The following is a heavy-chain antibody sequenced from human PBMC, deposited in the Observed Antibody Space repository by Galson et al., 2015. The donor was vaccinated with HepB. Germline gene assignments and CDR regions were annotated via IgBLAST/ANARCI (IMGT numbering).Heavy chain of an antibody. D-gene: IGHD1-26*01. Sequence: SLRLSCAASGFAFSSYAMSWVRQAPGKGLEWVAGISGRGVNTDYADSVKGRFTISRDNSKNMLFLQMNSLRVDDTAVYYCAKDRPSIVGTTRIYWGQGTLVTVSS. J-gene: IGHJ4*02. CDR2: ISGRGVNT. CDR3: AKDRPSIVGTTRIY. V-gene: IGHV3-23*01. CDR1: GFAFSSYA.